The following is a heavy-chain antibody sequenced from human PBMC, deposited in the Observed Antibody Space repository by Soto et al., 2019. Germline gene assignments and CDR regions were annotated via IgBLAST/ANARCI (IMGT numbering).Heavy chain of an antibody. V-gene: IGHV1-69*06. D-gene: IGHD1-20*01. CDR1: GGTFSSYA. CDR3: ASPLSITGPPPYYSGMDV. Sequence: ASVKVSCKASGGTFSSYAISWVRQAPGQGLEWMGGIIPIFGTANYAQKFQGRVTITADKSTSTAYMELSSLRSEDTAVYYCASPLSITGPPPYYSGMDVWGQGTTVTVA. CDR2: IIPIFGTA. J-gene: IGHJ6*02.